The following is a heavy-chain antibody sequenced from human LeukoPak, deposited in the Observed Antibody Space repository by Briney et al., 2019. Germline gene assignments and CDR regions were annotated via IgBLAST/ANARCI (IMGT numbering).Heavy chain of an antibody. CDR1: GGSFSGYY. Sequence: SETLSLTCAVYGGSFSGYYWSWIRQPPGKGLEWIGEINHSGSTNYNPSLKSRVTISVDTSKNRFSLKLSSVTAADTAVYYCARRTQQWLVNWYFDLWGRGTLVTVSS. D-gene: IGHD6-19*01. CDR3: ARRTQQWLVNWYFDL. V-gene: IGHV4-34*01. J-gene: IGHJ2*01. CDR2: INHSGST.